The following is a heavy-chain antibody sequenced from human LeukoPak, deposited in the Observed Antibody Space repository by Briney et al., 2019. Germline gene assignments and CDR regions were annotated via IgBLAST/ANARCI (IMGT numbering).Heavy chain of an antibody. CDR2: VSSTSSLI. J-gene: IGHJ4*02. D-gene: IGHD3-10*01. CDR3: ARDQRRFGELYPQDY. V-gene: IGHV3-21*01. Sequence: GGSLRLSCAASGFTFSSYSINWVRQAPGKGLEWVSCVSSTSSLIYYADSVKGRFTISRDNAKNSLYPQMNSLRAEDTAVYYCARDQRRFGELYPQDYWGQGTLVTVSS. CDR1: GFTFSSYS.